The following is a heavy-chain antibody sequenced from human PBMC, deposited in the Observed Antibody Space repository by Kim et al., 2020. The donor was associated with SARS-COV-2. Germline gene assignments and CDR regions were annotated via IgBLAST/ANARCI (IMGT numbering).Heavy chain of an antibody. Sequence: GGSLRLSCAASGFTFSNAWMSWVRQAPGKGLEWVGRIKSKTDGGTTDYAAPVKGRFTISRDDSKNTLYLQMNSLKTEDTAVYYCTTLRLIRYGQWELPDFDYWGQGTLVTVSS. D-gene: IGHD1-26*01. CDR3: TTLRLIRYGQWELPDFDY. CDR1: GFTFSNAW. CDR2: IKSKTDGGTT. V-gene: IGHV3-15*01. J-gene: IGHJ4*02.